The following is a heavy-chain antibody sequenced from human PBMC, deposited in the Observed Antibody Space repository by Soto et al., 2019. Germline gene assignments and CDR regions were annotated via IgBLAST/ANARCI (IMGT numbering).Heavy chain of an antibody. D-gene: IGHD4-17*01. J-gene: IGHJ4*02. Sequence: LSLTCTVSGGSVSSGSYYWSWIRQPPGKGLEWIGYIYYSGSTNYNPSLKSRVTISVDTSKNQFPLKLSSVTAADTAVYYCARRYGPGFDYWGQGTLVTVS. CDR3: ARRYGPGFDY. V-gene: IGHV4-61*01. CDR2: IYYSGST. CDR1: GGSVSSGSYY.